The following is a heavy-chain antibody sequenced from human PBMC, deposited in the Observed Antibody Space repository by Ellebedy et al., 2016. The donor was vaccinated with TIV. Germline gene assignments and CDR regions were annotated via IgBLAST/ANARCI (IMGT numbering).Heavy chain of an antibody. CDR1: GGSFSGHY. D-gene: IGHD6-19*01. V-gene: IGHV4-34*01. J-gene: IGHJ4*02. Sequence: SETLSLTYAVYGGSFSGHYWSWIRQPPGKGLEWIGEINHSGNSNYNPSLESRVTISVDKSKNQISLKLTSVTAADTAVYYCARRSDRVAGPFRNWGQGTLVTVSS. CDR2: INHSGNS. CDR3: ARRSDRVAGPFRN.